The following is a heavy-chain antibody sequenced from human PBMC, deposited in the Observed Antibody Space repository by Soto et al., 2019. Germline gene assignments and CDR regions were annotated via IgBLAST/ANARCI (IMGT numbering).Heavy chain of an antibody. Sequence: SVKVSCKSSGGTFSSYAISWVRQAPGQGLEWMGGIIPIFGTANYAQKFQGRVTITADESTSTAYMELSSLRSEDTAVYYCARVFPDTAMVIPPVGWGQGTLVTVSS. J-gene: IGHJ4*02. V-gene: IGHV1-69*13. CDR3: ARVFPDTAMVIPPVG. CDR1: GGTFSSYA. D-gene: IGHD5-18*01. CDR2: IIPIFGTA.